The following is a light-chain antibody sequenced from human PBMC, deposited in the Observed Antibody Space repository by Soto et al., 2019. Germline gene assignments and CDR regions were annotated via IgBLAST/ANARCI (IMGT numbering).Light chain of an antibody. J-gene: IGLJ3*02. CDR1: ISNIGGNT. CDR2: RDD. CDR3: AAWDDGLNGWV. Sequence: QSVLTQPPSASGTPGQRVTISCSGSISNIGGNTVNWYQQVPGTPPKLLIYRDDQRPSGVPDRFSGSKSATSASLAISGLQSEDEADYYCAAWDDGLNGWVFGGGTKLTVL. V-gene: IGLV1-44*01.